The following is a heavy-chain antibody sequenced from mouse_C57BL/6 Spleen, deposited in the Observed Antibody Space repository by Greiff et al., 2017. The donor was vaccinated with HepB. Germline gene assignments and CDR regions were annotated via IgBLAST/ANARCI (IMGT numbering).Heavy chain of an antibody. CDR1: GFNIKDYY. V-gene: IGHV14-2*01. J-gene: IGHJ3*01. CDR2: IDPEDGAT. Sequence: VQLQHSGAELVKPGASVKLSCTASGFNIKDYYMHWVKQRTEQGLEWIGRIDPEDGATKYAPKFQGKATLTADTSSNTAYLQLSSLTSEDTAVYTCARSEFGLTWFAYWGEGTLVSVSA. CDR3: ARSEFGLTWFAY. D-gene: IGHD3-1*01.